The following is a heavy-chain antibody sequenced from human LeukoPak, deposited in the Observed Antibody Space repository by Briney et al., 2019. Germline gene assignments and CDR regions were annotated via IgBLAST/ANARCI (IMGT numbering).Heavy chain of an antibody. V-gene: IGHV3-15*01. Sequence: GGSLRLSCAASGFTFSNAWMSWVRQAPGKGLEWVGRIKSKTDGGTTDYAAPVKRRFTISRDDSKNTLYLQMNSLKTEDTAVYYCTTDSGKTYSSSWYEYYYGMDVWGQGTTVTVSS. CDR2: IKSKTDGGTT. CDR3: TTDSGKTYSSSWYEYYYGMDV. CDR1: GFTFSNAW. J-gene: IGHJ6*02. D-gene: IGHD6-13*01.